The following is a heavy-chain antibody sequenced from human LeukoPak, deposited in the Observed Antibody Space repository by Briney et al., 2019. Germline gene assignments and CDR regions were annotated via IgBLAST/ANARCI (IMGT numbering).Heavy chain of an antibody. CDR1: GFTFDDYA. V-gene: IGHV3-9*01. J-gene: IGHJ4*02. D-gene: IGHD1-26*01. CDR3: AKGATTNRRGYFDY. Sequence: GRSLRLSCAASGFTFDDYAMHWVRQAPGKGLEWVSGISWNSGSIGYADSVKGRFTISRDNAKNSLYLQMNSLRAEDTAVYYCAKGATTNRRGYFDYWGQGALVTVSS. CDR2: ISWNSGSI.